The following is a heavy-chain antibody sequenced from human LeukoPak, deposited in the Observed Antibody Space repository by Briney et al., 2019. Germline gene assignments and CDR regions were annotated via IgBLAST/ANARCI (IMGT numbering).Heavy chain of an antibody. V-gene: IGHV3-53*05. J-gene: IGHJ6*02. CDR1: GVTVSINY. CDR2: IYSGGST. CDR3: AKGSFDQAIGRRYYYYGMDV. Sequence: GGSLRLSCAASGVTVSINYMSWVRQAPGKGLEWVSVIYSGGSTYYADSVKGRFTISRDNSKNTLYLQMNSLRAEDTAVYYCAKGSFDQAIGRRYYYYGMDVWGQGTTVTVSS. D-gene: IGHD2-2*02.